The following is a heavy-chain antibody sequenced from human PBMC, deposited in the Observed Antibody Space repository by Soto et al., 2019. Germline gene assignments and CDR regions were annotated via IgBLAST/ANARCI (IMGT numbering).Heavy chain of an antibody. CDR3: ASWAGGNWLGPFDY. CDR1: GFSFSSHS. D-gene: IGHD1-1*01. J-gene: IGHJ4*02. Sequence: DVQLVESGGGLVQPGGSLRLSCTVSGFSFSSHSMNWVRQAPGKGLEWLAYISSSSDTIYYADSVRGRFTISRDNAKNSLYLQMNSLRAEDTAVYSCASWAGGNWLGPFDYWGQGTLVPVSS. V-gene: IGHV3-48*01. CDR2: ISSSSDTI.